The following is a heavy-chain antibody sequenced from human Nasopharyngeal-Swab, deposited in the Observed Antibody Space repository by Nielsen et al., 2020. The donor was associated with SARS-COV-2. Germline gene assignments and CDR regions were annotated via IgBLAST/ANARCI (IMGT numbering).Heavy chain of an antibody. CDR1: AFTFSHYA. D-gene: IGHD3-9*01. Sequence: GGSLRLSCAGSAFTFSHYAMSWVRQAPGKGLEWVSAISCSGDNTYYADSVKGRFTISRDNPKNTLYLQMNSLRAEDTAVYYCAKPHLRYYDWLLFDYWGQGTLVTVSS. CDR2: ISCSGDNT. CDR3: AKPHLRYYDWLLFDY. J-gene: IGHJ4*02. V-gene: IGHV3-23*01.